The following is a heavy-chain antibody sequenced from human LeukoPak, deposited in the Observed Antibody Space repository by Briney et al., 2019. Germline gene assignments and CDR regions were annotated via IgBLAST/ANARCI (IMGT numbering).Heavy chain of an antibody. Sequence: ASVKVSCKASGGTFSSYAISWVRQAPGQGLEWMGGITPIFGTANYAQKFQGRVTITTDESTSTAYMELSSLRSEDTAVYYCARHLSSSWTYYYYYMDVWGKGTTVTVSS. D-gene: IGHD6-6*01. CDR1: GGTFSSYA. J-gene: IGHJ6*03. CDR2: ITPIFGTA. CDR3: ARHLSSSWTYYYYYMDV. V-gene: IGHV1-69*05.